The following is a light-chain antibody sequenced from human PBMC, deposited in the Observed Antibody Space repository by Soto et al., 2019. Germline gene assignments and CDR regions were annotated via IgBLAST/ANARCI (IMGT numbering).Light chain of an antibody. CDR3: QQYGSSSWT. CDR1: QSVSSSY. CDR2: GAS. J-gene: IGKJ1*01. Sequence: EIVLTQSPGTLSLSPVERATLSCRASQSVSSSYLAWYQQKPGQAPRLLIYGASSRATGIPDRFSGSGSETDFTVTISKLEPEDFAVYYCQQYGSSSWTFGQGTKVEIK. V-gene: IGKV3-20*01.